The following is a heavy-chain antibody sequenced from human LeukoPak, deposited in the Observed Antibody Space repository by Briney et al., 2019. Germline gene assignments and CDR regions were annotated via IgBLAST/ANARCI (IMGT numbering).Heavy chain of an antibody. CDR2: IWYDGSNK. V-gene: IGHV3-33*01. CDR3: ASGYYYDSSGDFDY. CDR1: GFTFSSYG. D-gene: IGHD3-22*01. J-gene: IGHJ4*02. Sequence: GGSLRLSCAASGFTFSSYGMHWVRQAPGKGLEWVAVIWYDGSNKYYADSVKGRFTISRDNSKNTLYLQMNSLRAEDTAVYYCASGYYYDSSGDFDYWGQGTLVTGSS.